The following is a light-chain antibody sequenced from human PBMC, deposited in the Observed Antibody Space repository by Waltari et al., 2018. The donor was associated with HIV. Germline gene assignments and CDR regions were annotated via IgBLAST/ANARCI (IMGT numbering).Light chain of an antibody. Sequence: QAVVTQEPSLPVSPGGSATLTCVSRTAAVTSGHYPYWFQQKPGHAPSTLIYNTSNHHSGSPGRFSGSLVGGRAALILSGAQPEDEAEYYCLLSYSGTVVFGGGTKLTVL. J-gene: IGLJ2*01. CDR3: LLSYSGTVV. CDR1: TAAVTSGHY. V-gene: IGLV7-46*01. CDR2: NTS.